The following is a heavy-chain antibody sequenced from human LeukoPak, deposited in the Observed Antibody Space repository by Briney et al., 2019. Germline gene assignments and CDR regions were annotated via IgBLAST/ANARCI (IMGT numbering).Heavy chain of an antibody. D-gene: IGHD3-10*01. J-gene: IGHJ6*02. CDR2: ISYDGSNK. CDR1: GFTFSSYA. V-gene: IGHV3-30*04. Sequence: GGSLRLSCAASGFTFSSYAMSWVRQAPGKGLEWVAVISYDGSNKYYADSVKGRFTISRDNSKNTLYLQMNSLRAEDTAVYYCARSAPYYYGSGSYYKIPWYYGMDVWGQGTTVTVSS. CDR3: ARSAPYYYGSGSYYKIPWYYGMDV.